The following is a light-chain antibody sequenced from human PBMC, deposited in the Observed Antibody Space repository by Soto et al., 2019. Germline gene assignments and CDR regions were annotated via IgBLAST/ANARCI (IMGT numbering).Light chain of an antibody. CDR3: QQRSSWPVT. CDR2: DAS. Sequence: EIVLTQSPATLSLSPGEGATLSCRASQSVSSYLAWYQQKPGQAPRLLIYDASNRATGIPARFSGSGSGTDFTLTISSLEPEDFAVYYCQQRSSWPVTFGLGTKVDIK. J-gene: IGKJ1*01. CDR1: QSVSSY. V-gene: IGKV3-11*01.